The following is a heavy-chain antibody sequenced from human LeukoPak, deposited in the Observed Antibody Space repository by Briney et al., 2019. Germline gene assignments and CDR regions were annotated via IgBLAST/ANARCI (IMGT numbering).Heavy chain of an antibody. D-gene: IGHD6-13*01. Sequence: SQTLSLTCAISGDSVSSNSAAWNWIRQSPSRGLEWLGMTYYRSKWYNDYAVSVKTRITINPDTSKNQFSLQLNSVTPEDTAVYYCATSLYSSSWSSDDAFDIWGQGTMVTVSS. J-gene: IGHJ3*02. CDR1: GDSVSSNSAA. V-gene: IGHV6-1*01. CDR3: ATSLYSSSWSSDDAFDI. CDR2: TYYRSKWYN.